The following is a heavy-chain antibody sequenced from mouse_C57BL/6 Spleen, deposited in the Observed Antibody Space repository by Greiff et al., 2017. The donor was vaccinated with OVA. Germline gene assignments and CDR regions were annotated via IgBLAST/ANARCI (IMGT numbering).Heavy chain of an antibody. CDR1: GFTFSSYT. CDR2: ISGGGGNT. V-gene: IGHV5-9*01. D-gene: IGHD3-3*01. CDR3: ASPANWYFDV. Sequence: EVKLVESGGGLVKPGGSLKLSCAASGFTFSSYTMSWVRQTPEQRLEWVATISGGGGNTYYPDSVKGRFTISRDNAKNTLYLQMSSLRSEDTALYYCASPANWYFDVWGTGTTVTVSS. J-gene: IGHJ1*03.